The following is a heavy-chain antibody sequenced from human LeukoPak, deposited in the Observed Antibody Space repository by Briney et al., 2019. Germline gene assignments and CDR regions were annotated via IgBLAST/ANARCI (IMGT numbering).Heavy chain of an antibody. CDR3: ARSSRKYYYGSGSYYNLPNWFDP. Sequence: PSETLSLTCTVSGGSISSSSYYWGWIRQPPGKGLEWIGSIYYSGSTYYNPSLKSRVTISVDRSKNQFSLKLSSVTAADTAVYYCARSSRKYYYGSGSYYNLPNWFDPWGQGTLVTVSS. CDR2: IYYSGST. J-gene: IGHJ5*02. CDR1: GGSISSSSYY. D-gene: IGHD3-10*01. V-gene: IGHV4-39*07.